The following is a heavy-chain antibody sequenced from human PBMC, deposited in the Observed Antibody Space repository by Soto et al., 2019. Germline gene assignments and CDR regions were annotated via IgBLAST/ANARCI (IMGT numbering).Heavy chain of an antibody. CDR3: VSADQWACDV. D-gene: IGHD6-19*01. CDR1: GFTFRRYA. Sequence: EEQLVESGGGLVQPRRSLRISCAASGFTFRRYAMNWVRQAPGKGLEWVSYISVGGGSIFYADSVKGRFTISRDDAQNSVYLHRNTLRDEDMDLYYVVSADQWACDVWGQGTMV. CDR2: ISVGGGSI. J-gene: IGHJ3*01. V-gene: IGHV3-48*02.